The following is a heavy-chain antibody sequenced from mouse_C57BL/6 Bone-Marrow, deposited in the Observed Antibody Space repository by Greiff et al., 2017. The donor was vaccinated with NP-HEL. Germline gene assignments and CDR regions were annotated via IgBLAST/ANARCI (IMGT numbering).Heavy chain of an antibody. J-gene: IGHJ1*03. CDR1: GYTFTDYY. CDR3: AREGYYSNYYWYFDV. CDR2: INPNNGGT. V-gene: IGHV1-26*01. D-gene: IGHD2-5*01. Sequence: VQLQQSGPELVKPGASVKISCKASGYTFTDYYMNWVKQSHGKSLEWIGDINPNNGGTSYNQKFKGKATLTVDKSSSTAYMELRSLTSEDSAVYYCAREGYYSNYYWYFDVWGTGTTVTVSA.